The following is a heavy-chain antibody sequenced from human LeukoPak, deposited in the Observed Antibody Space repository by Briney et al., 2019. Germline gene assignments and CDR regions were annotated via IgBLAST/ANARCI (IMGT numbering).Heavy chain of an antibody. CDR1: GFIFSSYW. CDR3: ARLSLRLNSDAFDI. J-gene: IGHJ3*02. V-gene: IGHV3-7*01. D-gene: IGHD5-12*01. Sequence: GGSLRLSCAASGFIFSSYWMTWVRQAPGKGLEWVANIKQDGSEQYYVDSVRGRFTISRDNAKNSLYLQMNSLRAEDTAVYYCARLSLRLNSDAFDIWGQGTMVTVSS. CDR2: IKQDGSEQ.